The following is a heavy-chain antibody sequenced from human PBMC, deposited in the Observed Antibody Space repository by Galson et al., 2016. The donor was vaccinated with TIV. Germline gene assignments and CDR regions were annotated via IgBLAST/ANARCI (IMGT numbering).Heavy chain of an antibody. J-gene: IGHJ5*02. V-gene: IGHV2-5*02. CDR3: ANRALPVFGLFMKTDNGFDP. D-gene: IGHD3/OR15-3a*01. CDR1: GFSLSTTGVG. Sequence: PALVKPTQTLTLTCTFSGFSLSTTGVGVGWIRQPPGKALEWLALIYWDDDKRYSPSLKSRLTITKDTSKNQVVLTMTNMDPVDTAKYYCANRALPVFGLFMKTDNGFDPWGPGTLVTVSP. CDR2: IYWDDDK.